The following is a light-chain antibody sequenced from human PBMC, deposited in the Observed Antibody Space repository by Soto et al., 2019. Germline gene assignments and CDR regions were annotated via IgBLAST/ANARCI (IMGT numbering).Light chain of an antibody. CDR2: DVN. CDR3: SSYTSSSTLV. V-gene: IGLV2-14*01. J-gene: IGLJ1*01. Sequence: QSVLTQPASVSGSPGQSITISCTGTSSDVGGYDYVSWYQQHQGKAPQLMIYDVNNRPSGVSNRFSGSKSGNTASLTISGLQAEDEADYYCSSYTSSSTLVFGTGTQLTVL. CDR1: SSDVGGYDY.